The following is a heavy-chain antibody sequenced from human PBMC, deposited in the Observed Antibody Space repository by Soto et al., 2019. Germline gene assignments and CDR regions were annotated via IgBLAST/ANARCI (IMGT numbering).Heavy chain of an antibody. CDR1: GFTFSSYS. Sequence: EVQLVESGGGLVQPGGSLRLSCAASGFTFSSYSMNWVRQAPGKGLEWVSYISSSSSTIYYADSVKGRFTISRDNAKNSLYLQMNSLRAEDTAVYYCARERDSSARFGIGYWGQGTLVTVSS. V-gene: IGHV3-48*01. J-gene: IGHJ4*02. CDR3: ARERDSSARFGIGY. CDR2: ISSSSSTI. D-gene: IGHD6-19*01.